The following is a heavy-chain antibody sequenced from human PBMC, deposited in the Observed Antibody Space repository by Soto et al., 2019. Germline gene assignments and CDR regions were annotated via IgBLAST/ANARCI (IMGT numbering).Heavy chain of an antibody. CDR1: EYSFPNYW. V-gene: IGHV5-51*01. J-gene: IGHJ4*02. Sequence: PGESLKISCQGSEYSFPNYWIGWVRQMPGRGLEWMGIIYPGDSTTRYSPSFQGQVTISVDKSINTAYLQWPSLKASDTAIYYCARRTGTYFYDSGGYFFFDFWGQGTPVTVSS. CDR3: ARRTGTYFYDSGGYFFFDF. D-gene: IGHD3-22*01. CDR2: IYPGDSTT.